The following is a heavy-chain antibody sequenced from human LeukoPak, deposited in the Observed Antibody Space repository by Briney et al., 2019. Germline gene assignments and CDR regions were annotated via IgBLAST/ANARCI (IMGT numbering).Heavy chain of an antibody. Sequence: PAETLSLTCAVYGGSFSGYYWSWIRQPPGKGLEWIGEINHSGSTNYNPSLKSRVTISVDTSKNQFSLKLSSVTAADTAVYYCARRYHDSSFSYWGQGTLVTVSS. CDR1: GGSFSGYY. CDR3: ARRYHDSSFSY. J-gene: IGHJ4*02. CDR2: INHSGST. D-gene: IGHD3-22*01. V-gene: IGHV4-34*01.